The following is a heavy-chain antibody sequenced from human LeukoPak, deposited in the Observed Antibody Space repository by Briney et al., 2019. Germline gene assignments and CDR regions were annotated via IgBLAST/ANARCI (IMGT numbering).Heavy chain of an antibody. J-gene: IGHJ5*02. CDR2: IIPIFGIA. CDR3: VRDEYCGGDCYFWFDP. CDR1: GGTFSSYA. V-gene: IGHV1-69*04. Sequence: GASVKVSCKASGGTFSSYAISWVRQAPGQGLEWMGRIIPIFGIANYAQKFQGRVTITADKSTSTAYMELSSLRSEDTAVYYCVRDEYCGGDCYFWFDPWGQGTLVTVSS. D-gene: IGHD2-21*02.